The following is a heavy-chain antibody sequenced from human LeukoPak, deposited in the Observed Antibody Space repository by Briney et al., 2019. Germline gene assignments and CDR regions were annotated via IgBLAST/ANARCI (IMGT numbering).Heavy chain of an antibody. D-gene: IGHD3-22*01. CDR3: ARDAQTYYYDTSGYYFEY. J-gene: IGHJ4*02. CDR2: INHSGST. Sequence: SETLSLTCAVYGGSFSPYYWSWIRQPPGKGLEWIGEINHSGSTNYNPSLKSRVTISVDTSKNQFSLKLSSVTAADTAVYYCARDAQTYYYDTSGYYFEYWGQGTLVTVSS. V-gene: IGHV4-34*01. CDR1: GGSFSPYY.